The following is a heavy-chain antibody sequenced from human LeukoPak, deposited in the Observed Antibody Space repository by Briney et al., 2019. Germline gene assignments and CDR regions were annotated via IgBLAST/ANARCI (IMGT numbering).Heavy chain of an antibody. V-gene: IGHV1-69*13. J-gene: IGHJ4*02. CDR3: ARAGVPATATGHYFDY. Sequence: SVKVSCTASGGTFSSYAISWVRQAPGQGLEWMGGIIPIFGTANYAQKFQGRVTITADESTSTAYMELSSLRSEDTAVYYCARAGVPATATGHYFDYWGQGTLVTVSS. CDR2: IIPIFGTA. CDR1: GGTFSSYA. D-gene: IGHD2-2*01.